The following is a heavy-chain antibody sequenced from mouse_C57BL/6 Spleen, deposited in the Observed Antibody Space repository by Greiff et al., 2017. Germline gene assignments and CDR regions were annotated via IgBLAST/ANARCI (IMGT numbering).Heavy chain of an antibody. J-gene: IGHJ1*03. CDR1: GFSLTSYA. Sequence: VQVVESGPGLVAPSQSLSITCTVSGFSLTSYAISWVRQPPGKGLEWLGVIWTGGGTNYNSALKSRLSISKDNSTSQVFLKMNSLQTDDTARYYCARNKGTGTGWYFDVWGTGTTVTVSS. V-gene: IGHV2-9-1*01. CDR2: IWTGGGT. CDR3: ARNKGTGTGWYFDV. D-gene: IGHD4-1*01.